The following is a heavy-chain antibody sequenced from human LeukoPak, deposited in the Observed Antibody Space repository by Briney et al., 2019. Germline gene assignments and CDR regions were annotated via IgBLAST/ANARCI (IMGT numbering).Heavy chain of an antibody. V-gene: IGHV3-9*03. Sequence: GRSLRLSCAASGFTFDDYAMHWVRQAPGKGLEWVSGISWNSGSIGYADSVKGRFTISRDNAKNSLYLQMNSLRAEDMALYYCAKGVYSSGWYYYFDYWGQGTLVTVFS. D-gene: IGHD6-19*01. CDR2: ISWNSGSI. CDR3: AKGVYSSGWYYYFDY. CDR1: GFTFDDYA. J-gene: IGHJ4*02.